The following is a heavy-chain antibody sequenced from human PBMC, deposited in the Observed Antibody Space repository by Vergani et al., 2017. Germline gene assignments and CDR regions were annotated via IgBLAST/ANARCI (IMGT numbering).Heavy chain of an antibody. J-gene: IGHJ3*02. CDR3: ARGRGVVKRPRDAFDI. D-gene: IGHD3-3*01. CDR2: INHSGST. V-gene: IGHV4-34*01. CDR1: GGSFSGYY. Sequence: QVQLQQWGAGLLKPSETLSLTCAVYGGSFSGYYWSWIRHPPGKGLEWIGEINHSGSTNYNPSLKSRVTISVDTSKNHFSLKLSSVTAADPAVYYCARGRGVVKRPRDAFDIWGQGTMVTVSA.